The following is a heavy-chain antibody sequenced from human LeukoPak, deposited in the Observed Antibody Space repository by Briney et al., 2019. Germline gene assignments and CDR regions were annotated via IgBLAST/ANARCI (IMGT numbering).Heavy chain of an antibody. CDR1: GFTFSNYW. CDR2: INSDGSST. V-gene: IGHV3-74*01. Sequence: GGSLRLSCAASGFTFSNYWVHWVRQAPGKGLVWVSRINSDGSSTTSADSVKGRFTISRDNAKNTLYLQMNSLRAEDTAVYYCAKGGATVIDYWGQGALVTVSS. D-gene: IGHD4-17*01. CDR3: AKGGATVIDY. J-gene: IGHJ4*02.